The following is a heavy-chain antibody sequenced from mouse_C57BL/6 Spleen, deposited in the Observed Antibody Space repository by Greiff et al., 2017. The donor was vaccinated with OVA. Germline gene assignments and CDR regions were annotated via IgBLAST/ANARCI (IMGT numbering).Heavy chain of an antibody. J-gene: IGHJ3*01. V-gene: IGHV1-52*01. CDR1: GYTFTSYW. D-gene: IGHD1-1*01. Sequence: QVQLKQPGAELVRPGSSVKLSCKTSGYTFTSYWMHWVKQRPIQGLEWISNIDPSDSETHYTQNFKDKATLTVDKSSSTAYMQLSSLTSEDSAVYYCAVGSGFAYWGQGTLVTVSA. CDR3: AVGSGFAY. CDR2: IDPSDSET.